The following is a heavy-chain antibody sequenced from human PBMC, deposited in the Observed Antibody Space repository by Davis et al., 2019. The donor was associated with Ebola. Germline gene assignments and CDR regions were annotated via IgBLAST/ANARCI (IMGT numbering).Heavy chain of an antibody. J-gene: IGHJ6*02. V-gene: IGHV4-34*01. CDR1: GGSFSGYY. D-gene: IGHD6-13*01. Sequence: PSETLSLTCAVYGGSFSGYYWSWIRQPPGKGLEWIGEINHSGSTNYNPSLKSRVTISVDTSKNQFSLKLSSVTAADTAVYYCAKMSSSWAPYYYYGMDVWGQGTTVTVSS. CDR3: AKMSSSWAPYYYYGMDV. CDR2: INHSGST.